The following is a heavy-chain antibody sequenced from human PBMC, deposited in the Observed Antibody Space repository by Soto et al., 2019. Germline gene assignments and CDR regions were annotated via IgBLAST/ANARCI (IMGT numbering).Heavy chain of an antibody. CDR1: GFNFIRKY. V-gene: IGHV3-53*01. CDR3: ARGLYDSGSFYFDF. Sequence: GGSLRLSCAASGFNFIRKYMIWVRQAPGKGLEWVSILYSGGTTYYADSVKGRFTISRDTSENTLYLQMNSLRAEDTAVYYCARGLYDSGSFYFDFWGQGTLVTVSS. D-gene: IGHD3-10*01. J-gene: IGHJ4*02. CDR2: LYSGGTT.